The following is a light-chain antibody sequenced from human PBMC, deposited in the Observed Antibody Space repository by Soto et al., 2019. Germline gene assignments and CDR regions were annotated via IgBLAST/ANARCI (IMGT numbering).Light chain of an antibody. J-gene: IGKJ1*01. V-gene: IGKV3-20*01. CDR3: QQYGHSLWT. Sequence: EIVFTQSPCTLSLSPGERATLSCRASQSVSSSYLAWYQQKPGQAPRLLIYGASSRATGIPDRFSGSGSGTDFTLTISRLEPEDYAVYYCQQYGHSLWTFGQGTKVDIK. CDR2: GAS. CDR1: QSVSSSY.